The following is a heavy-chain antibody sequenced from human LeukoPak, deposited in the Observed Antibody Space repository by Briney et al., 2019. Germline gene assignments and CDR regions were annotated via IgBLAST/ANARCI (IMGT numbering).Heavy chain of an antibody. CDR3: ARWGDSSGGLYY. V-gene: IGHV4-31*03. J-gene: IGHJ4*02. CDR1: GGSISSGGYY. CDR2: IYYSGST. Sequence: PSRTLSLTCTVSGGSISSGGYYWSWIRQHPGKGLEWIGYIYYSGSTYYNPSLKSRVTISVDTSKNQFSLKLSSVTAADTAVYYCARWGDSSGGLYYWGQGTLVTVSS. D-gene: IGHD3-22*01.